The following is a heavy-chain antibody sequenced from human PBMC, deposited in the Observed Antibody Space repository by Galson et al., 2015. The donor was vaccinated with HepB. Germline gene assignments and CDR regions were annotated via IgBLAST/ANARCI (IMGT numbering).Heavy chain of an antibody. J-gene: IGHJ5*02. CDR1: GYSFTNYW. CDR3: ATNMLMLGGLIVFDL. D-gene: IGHD3-16*02. Sequence: QSGAEVKKPGESLRISCKGSGYSFTNYWITWVRQMPGKGLEWMGRIDPSDSYTSYSPSFQGHVTISADKSIRTAYLQWSSLKASDTAMYYCATNMLMLGGLIVFDLWGQGTLVTVPS. V-gene: IGHV5-10-1*01. CDR2: IDPSDSYT.